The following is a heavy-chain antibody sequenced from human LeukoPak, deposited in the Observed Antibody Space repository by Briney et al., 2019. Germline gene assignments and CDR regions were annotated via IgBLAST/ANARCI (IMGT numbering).Heavy chain of an antibody. CDR2: IIPISGTA. Sequence: ASVKVSCKASGGTFSSYAMSWVRQAPGQGLEWMGVIIPISGTANYAQKFQGRVTITADESTSTAYMELSSLRSEDTAVYYCARDYYDILTGYYLLDYWGQGTLVTVSS. J-gene: IGHJ4*02. CDR3: ARDYYDILTGYYLLDY. V-gene: IGHV1-69*13. D-gene: IGHD3-9*01. CDR1: GGTFSSYA.